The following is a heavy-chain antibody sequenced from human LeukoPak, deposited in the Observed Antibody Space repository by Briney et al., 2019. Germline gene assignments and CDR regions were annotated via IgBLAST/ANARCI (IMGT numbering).Heavy chain of an antibody. CDR2: IYTSGST. Sequence: SETLSLTCTVSGGSISSGSYYWSWIRQPAGKGLEWIGRIYTSGSTNYNPSLKSRVTISVDTSKNQFSLKLSSVTAADTAVYYCARTIVVVVDNWFDPWGQGTLVTVSS. CDR1: GGSISSGSYY. J-gene: IGHJ5*02. CDR3: ARTIVVVVDNWFDP. V-gene: IGHV4-61*02. D-gene: IGHD2-15*01.